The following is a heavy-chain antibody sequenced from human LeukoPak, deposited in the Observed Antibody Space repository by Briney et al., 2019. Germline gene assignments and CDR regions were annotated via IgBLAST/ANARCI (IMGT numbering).Heavy chain of an antibody. J-gene: IGHJ5*02. CDR2: MNPNSGNT. V-gene: IGHV1-8*01. D-gene: IGHD2-2*01. CDR1: GYTFTSYD. CDR3: ARVSSTEGWFDP. Sequence: ASVKVSCKASGYTFTSYDINWVRQATGQGLEWMGWMNPNSGNTGYAQKFQGRVTMTRNTSISTAYMELSSLRSEDTAVYYCARVSSTEGWFDPWGQGTLVTVSS.